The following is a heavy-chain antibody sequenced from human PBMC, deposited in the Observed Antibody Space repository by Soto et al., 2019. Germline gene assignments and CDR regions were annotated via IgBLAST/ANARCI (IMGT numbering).Heavy chain of an antibody. CDR3: ARRFSSIVVVVAAPED. J-gene: IGHJ4*02. V-gene: IGHV4-39*01. Sequence: SETLSLTCTVSGGSISSSSYYWGWIRQPPGKGLEWIGSIYYSGSTYYSPSLKSRVTISVDTSKNQFSLKLSSVTAADTAVYYCARRFSSIVVVVAAPEDWGQGTLVTVSS. CDR1: GGSISSSSYY. CDR2: IYYSGST. D-gene: IGHD2-15*01.